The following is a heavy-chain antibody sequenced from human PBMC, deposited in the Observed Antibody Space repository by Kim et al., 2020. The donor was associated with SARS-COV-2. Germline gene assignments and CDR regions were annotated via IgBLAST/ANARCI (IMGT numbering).Heavy chain of an antibody. CDR1: GFTFSDYY. CDR3: ARDRRDYYDSSGYSDY. D-gene: IGHD3-22*01. CDR2: ISSSSSYT. V-gene: IGHV3-11*05. Sequence: GGSLRLSCAASGFTFSDYYMSWIRQAPGKGLEWVSYISSSSSYTNYADSVKGRFTISRDNAKNSLYLQMNSLRAEDTAVYYCARDRRDYYDSSGYSDYWGQGTLVTVSS. J-gene: IGHJ4*02.